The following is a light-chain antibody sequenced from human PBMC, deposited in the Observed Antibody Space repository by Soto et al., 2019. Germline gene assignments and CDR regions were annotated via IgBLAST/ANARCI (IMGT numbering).Light chain of an antibody. CDR3: SSYAGTSIPYEM. V-gene: IGLV2-14*03. J-gene: IGLJ3*02. Sequence: QSALTQPASVSGSPGQSITISCTGTSSDVGAYKYVSWYQQHADKAPKLLIYDVSSRSSGISDRFSGSKSGNTASLTIIGLQAEDEADYYCSSYAGTSIPYEMFGGGTQLTVL. CDR2: DVS. CDR1: SSDVGAYKY.